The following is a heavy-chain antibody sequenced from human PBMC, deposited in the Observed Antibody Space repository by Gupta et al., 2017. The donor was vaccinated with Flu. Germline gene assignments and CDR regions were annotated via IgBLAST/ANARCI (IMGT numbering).Heavy chain of an antibody. CDR1: GYTFTSYA. CDR2: INAGNGNT. V-gene: IGHV1-3*01. CDR3: ARDLVGATTELDY. Sequence: QVQLVQSAAEVKKPGASVKVSCKASGYTFTSYAMHWVRQAPGQRLEWMGWINAGNGNTKYSQKFQGRVTITRDTSASTAYMELSSLRSEDTAVYYCARDLVGATTELDYWGQGTLVTVSS. D-gene: IGHD1-26*01. J-gene: IGHJ4*02.